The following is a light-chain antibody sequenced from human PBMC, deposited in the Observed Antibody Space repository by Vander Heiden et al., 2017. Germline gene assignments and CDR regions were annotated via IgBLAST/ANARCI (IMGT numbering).Light chain of an antibody. J-gene: IGLJ3*02. V-gene: IGLV1-44*01. CDR3: AAWDDSLNGWV. CDR1: SSNIGSTP. Sequence: QSLLTQPPPASGPPAQSVTISCSGSSSNIGSTPVTWYPQIPGTAPILLIYSNNQRPSGVPDRFSGSNSGTSASLAISGLQSEDEADYYCAAWDDSLNGWVFGGGTKLTVL. CDR2: SNN.